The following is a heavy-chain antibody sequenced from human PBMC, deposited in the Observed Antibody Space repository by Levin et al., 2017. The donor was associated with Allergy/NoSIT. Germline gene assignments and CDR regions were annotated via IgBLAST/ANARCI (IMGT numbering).Heavy chain of an antibody. D-gene: IGHD2-21*01. Sequence: TASETLSLTCAVYGGSFSGYYWSWIRQPPGKGLEWIGEINHSGSTNYNPSLKSRVTISVDTSKNQFSLKLSSVTAADTAVYYCARAISVRTGPYYFDYWGQGTLVTVSS. V-gene: IGHV4-34*01. J-gene: IGHJ4*02. CDR3: ARAISVRTGPYYFDY. CDR2: INHSGST. CDR1: GGSFSGYY.